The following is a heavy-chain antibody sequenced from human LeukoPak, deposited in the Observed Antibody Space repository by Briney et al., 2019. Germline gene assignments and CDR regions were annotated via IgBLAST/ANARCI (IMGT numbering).Heavy chain of an antibody. J-gene: IGHJ4*02. CDR3: ARVRRGAERAAVAVIDY. D-gene: IGHD6-19*01. V-gene: IGHV1-8*01. Sequence: ASVKVSCKASGYTFTSYDINWVRQATGQGLEWMGWMNPNSGNTGYAQKFQGRVTMTRNTSISTAYMELSSLTSEDTAVYYCARVRRGAERAAVAVIDYWGQGTLVTVSS. CDR1: GYTFTSYD. CDR2: MNPNSGNT.